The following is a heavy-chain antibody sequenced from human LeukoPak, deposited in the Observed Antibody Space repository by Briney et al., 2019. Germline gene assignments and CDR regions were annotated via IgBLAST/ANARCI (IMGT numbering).Heavy chain of an antibody. CDR1: GFTFSSYA. Sequence: GGTLRLSCAASGFTFSSYAMSWVRQAPGKGLEWVSVISGSGDSTYYADSVKGRFTISRDNSKNTLSLQMNSLRAEDTAVYYCAKDPLRLYSSLSGWFDPWGQGTLVTVSS. J-gene: IGHJ5*02. D-gene: IGHD6-6*01. CDR2: ISGSGDST. CDR3: AKDPLRLYSSLSGWFDP. V-gene: IGHV3-23*01.